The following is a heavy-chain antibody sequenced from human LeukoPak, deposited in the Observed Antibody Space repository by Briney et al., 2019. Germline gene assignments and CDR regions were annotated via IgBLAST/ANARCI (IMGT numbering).Heavy chain of an antibody. CDR2: MSASDAGT. Sequence: GGSLRLSCADAGFTFRSYAMNWVRQGPGKGLEWVSTMSASDAGTYYADSVKGRFTISRDNSKNTLYLQMNSLRAEDTAVYYCAKGSAVADIYFDYWGQGTLVTVSS. CDR3: AKGSAVADIYFDY. V-gene: IGHV3-23*01. D-gene: IGHD6-19*01. CDR1: GFTFRSYA. J-gene: IGHJ4*02.